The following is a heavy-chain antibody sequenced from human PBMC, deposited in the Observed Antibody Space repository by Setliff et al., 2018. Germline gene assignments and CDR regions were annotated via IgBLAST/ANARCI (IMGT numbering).Heavy chain of an antibody. CDR2: IIPILGIA. J-gene: IGHJ3*02. V-gene: IGHV1-69*04. Sequence: SVKVSCKASGGTFSSYTISWVRQAPGQGLEWMGRIIPILGIANYAQKFQGRVTITADKSTSTAYMELSSLRSEDTAVYYCARDVFPYHYEGAFDIWGQGTMVTVSS. CDR1: GGTFSSYT. D-gene: IGHD3-22*01. CDR3: ARDVFPYHYEGAFDI.